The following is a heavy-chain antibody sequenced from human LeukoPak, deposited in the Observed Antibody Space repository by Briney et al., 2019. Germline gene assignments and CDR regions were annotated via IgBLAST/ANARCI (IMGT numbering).Heavy chain of an antibody. Sequence: GGSLRLSCAASGFTFSSYWMSWVRQAPGKGLEWVAVISYDGSNKYYADSVKGRFTISRDNSKNTLYLQMNSLRAEDTAVYYCARTVTTVVTRDYWGQGTLVTVSS. J-gene: IGHJ4*02. CDR2: ISYDGSNK. V-gene: IGHV3-30*03. D-gene: IGHD4-23*01. CDR1: GFTFSSYW. CDR3: ARTVTTVVTRDY.